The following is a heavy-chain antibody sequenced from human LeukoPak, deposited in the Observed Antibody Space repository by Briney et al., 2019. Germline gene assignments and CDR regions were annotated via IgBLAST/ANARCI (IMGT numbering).Heavy chain of an antibody. CDR1: GGTFSSYA. CDR3: ARDGDYYDSSGFNDAFDI. D-gene: IGHD3-22*01. Sequence: SVKVSCKASGGTFSSYAISWVRQAPGQGLEWMGGIIPIFGTANYAQKFQGRVTITTDESTSTAYMELSSLRSEDTAVYYCARDGDYYDSSGFNDAFDIWGQGTMATVSS. CDR2: IIPIFGTA. V-gene: IGHV1-69*05. J-gene: IGHJ3*02.